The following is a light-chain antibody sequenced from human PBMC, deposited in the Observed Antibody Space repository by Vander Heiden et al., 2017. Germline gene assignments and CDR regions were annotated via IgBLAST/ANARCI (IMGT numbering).Light chain of an antibody. J-gene: IGLJ1*01. CDR3: SSFTGSSTPIV. CDR1: SSDVGSYIR. V-gene: IGLV2-18*02. Sequence: QSALTQPPSVSGSPGQSVTISCTGTSSDVGSYIRVAWYQQPPGTAPKLLIDEVSNRPSGVPDRFSGSKSGNTASLTISGLQAVDEADYYCSSFTGSSTPIVFGTGTRVTVL. CDR2: EVS.